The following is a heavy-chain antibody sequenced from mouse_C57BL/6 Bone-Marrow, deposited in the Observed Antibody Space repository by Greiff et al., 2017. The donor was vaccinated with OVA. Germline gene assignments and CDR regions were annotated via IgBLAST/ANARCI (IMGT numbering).Heavy chain of an antibody. V-gene: IGHV5-4*01. J-gene: IGHJ4*01. CDR1: GFTFSSYA. D-gene: IGHD2-5*01. Sequence: VQLKESGGGLVKPGGSLKLSCAASGFTFSSYAMSWVRQTPEKRLEWVATISDGGSYTYYPDNVKGRFTISRDNAKNNLYLQMSHLKSEDTAMYYCASHSNYDAMDYWGQGTSVTVSS. CDR2: ISDGGSYT. CDR3: ASHSNYDAMDY.